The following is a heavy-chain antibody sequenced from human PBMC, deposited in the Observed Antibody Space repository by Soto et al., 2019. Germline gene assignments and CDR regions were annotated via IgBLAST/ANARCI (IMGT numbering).Heavy chain of an antibody. D-gene: IGHD3-22*01. CDR2: ISAYNGNT. CDR1: GYTFTNYG. J-gene: IGHJ4*02. Sequence: QVQLVPSGAEVKKPGASVKVSCKASGYTFTNYGFSWVRQAPGQRLEWMGWISAYNGNTNCAQKLQDRVTMTTDTSTSTAYMELRSLRSDDTAVYYCARDRTDYYDSSNYWWLWGQGTLVTVSS. V-gene: IGHV1-18*01. CDR3: ARDRTDYYDSSNYWWL.